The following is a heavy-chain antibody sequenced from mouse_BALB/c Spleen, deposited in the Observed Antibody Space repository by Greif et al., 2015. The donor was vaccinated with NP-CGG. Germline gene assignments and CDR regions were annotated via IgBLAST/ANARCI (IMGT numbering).Heavy chain of an antibody. D-gene: IGHD2-1*01. V-gene: IGHV2-9*02. CDR2: IWAGGST. J-gene: IGHJ4*01. Sequence: VMLVESGPGLVAPSQSLSITCTVSGFSLTSYGVHWVRQPPGKGLEWLGVIWAGGSTSYNSALMSGLSISKDNSKSQVCLKMNSMQTDDTAMYYCAREDGKDVGAMDYWGQGTSVTVSA. CDR3: AREDGKDVGAMDY. CDR1: GFSLTSYG.